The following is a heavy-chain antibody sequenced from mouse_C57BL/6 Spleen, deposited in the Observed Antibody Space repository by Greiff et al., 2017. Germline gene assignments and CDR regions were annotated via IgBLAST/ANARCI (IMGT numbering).Heavy chain of an antibody. V-gene: IGHV6-3*01. J-gene: IGHJ3*01. CDR3: KGRGAY. CDR1: GFTFSNYW. CDR2: IRLKYDNYET. Sequence: EVKLVESGGGLVQPGGSMKLSCVASGFTFSNYWMNWVRQSPEKGLEWVAQIRLKYDNYETNYAEAVKGRFTITRDDSISSVDTQMNNLRAEGIGIYYCKGRGAYWGQGTLVTVSA.